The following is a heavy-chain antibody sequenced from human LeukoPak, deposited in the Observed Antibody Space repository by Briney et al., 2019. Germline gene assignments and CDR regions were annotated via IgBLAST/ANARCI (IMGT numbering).Heavy chain of an antibody. D-gene: IGHD3-22*01. J-gene: IGHJ6*02. Sequence: GGSLRLSCAASGFTFSSYSMNWVRQAPGKGLEWVSSISSSSSYIYYADSVKGRFTISRDNSKNTLYLQMNSLRAEDTAVYYCARDPGVPSYYYDSSGYYSGYGMDVWGQGTTVTVSS. V-gene: IGHV3-21*01. CDR3: ARDPGVPSYYYDSSGYYSGYGMDV. CDR2: ISSSSSYI. CDR1: GFTFSSYS.